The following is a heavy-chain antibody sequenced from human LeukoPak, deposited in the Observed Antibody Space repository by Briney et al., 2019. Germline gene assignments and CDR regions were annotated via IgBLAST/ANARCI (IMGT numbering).Heavy chain of an antibody. CDR1: GLRFSDYY. D-gene: IGHD3-3*01. CDR3: ARETSGNIDY. Sequence: GGSLRLSCAASGLRFSDYYVSWIRQAPGKGLQRVSYISSGGDIMHYADSVKGRFTSSRDNAKNSLYLQMNSLRAEDTAVYYCARETSGNIDYWGQGTLVTVSS. V-gene: IGHV3-11*04. CDR2: ISSGGDIM. J-gene: IGHJ4*02.